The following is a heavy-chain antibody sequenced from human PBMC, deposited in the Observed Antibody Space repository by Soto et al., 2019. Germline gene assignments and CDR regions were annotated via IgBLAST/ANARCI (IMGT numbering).Heavy chain of an antibody. CDR1: GGAFTSNNC. D-gene: IGHD1-7*01. Sequence: SETLSLTCAVSGGAFTSNNCWTWVRQPPGQGLEWIGEIYRTGSTNYNPSLKSRVTISLDKSENQFSLKVTSLTAADTAVYYCASRDPGTSVDYWGQGTLVTVSS. J-gene: IGHJ4*02. CDR2: IYRTGST. V-gene: IGHV4-4*02. CDR3: ASRDPGTSVDY.